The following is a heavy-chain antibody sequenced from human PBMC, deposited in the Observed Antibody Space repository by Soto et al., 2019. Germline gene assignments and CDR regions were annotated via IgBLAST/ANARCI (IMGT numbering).Heavy chain of an antibody. D-gene: IGHD6-25*01. CDR3: ARDSGISGSLDY. Sequence: QVQLQESGPGLVKPSQTLSLTCTVSGGSISSGGYYWRWIRQHPGKGLEWIGYIYYSGSTYYNPSLKSRVTISVDTSKNQCSLKLSSVTAADTAVYYCARDSGISGSLDYWGQGTLVTVSS. V-gene: IGHV4-31*03. CDR2: IYYSGST. J-gene: IGHJ4*02. CDR1: GGSISSGGYY.